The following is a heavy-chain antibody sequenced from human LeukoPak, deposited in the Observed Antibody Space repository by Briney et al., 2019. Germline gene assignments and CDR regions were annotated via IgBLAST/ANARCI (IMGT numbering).Heavy chain of an antibody. CDR1: GGXISSSSYY. Sequence: SETLSLTCTVSGGXISSSSYYWGWIRQPPGKGLEWDGGIYYSGSTYYNPSLQSRVTISVDTSKNQFSLKLSSVTVAHTAVYHCASPLIGFCSGGSCYYPGDYWGQGTLVTVSS. D-gene: IGHD2-15*01. CDR2: IYYSGST. J-gene: IGHJ4*02. V-gene: IGHV4-39*01. CDR3: ASPLIGFCSGGSCYYPGDY.